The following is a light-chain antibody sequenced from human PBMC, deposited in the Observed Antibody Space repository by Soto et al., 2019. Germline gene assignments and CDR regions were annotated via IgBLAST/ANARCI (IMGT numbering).Light chain of an antibody. CDR2: SYN. V-gene: IGLV1-44*01. CDR3: AAWDDSLTGYV. J-gene: IGLJ1*01. Sequence: QSVLTQPPSASGTPGQRVTISCSGSSSNIGSNTVNWYQQLPGTPPKLPIYSYNQRPSGVPDRFSGSKSGTSASLAISGLQSEDEADYYCAAWDDSLTGYVFGTGTKVTVL. CDR1: SSNIGSNT.